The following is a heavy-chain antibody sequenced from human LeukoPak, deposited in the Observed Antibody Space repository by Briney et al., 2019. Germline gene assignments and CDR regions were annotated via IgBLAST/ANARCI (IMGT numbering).Heavy chain of an antibody. CDR1: GFTFSTYS. CDR3: ATDRPPYSRGYSCPYD. Sequence: GGSLRLSCAASGFTFSTYSMHWVRQTPGKGLGWVAVVSFDGSNIYYADSVKGRFTISRDNSKNTLYLQMHSLRVEDTALYYCATDRPPYSRGYSCPYDWGQGTLVTVSS. D-gene: IGHD3-22*01. CDR2: VSFDGSNI. J-gene: IGHJ4*02. V-gene: IGHV3-30-3*01.